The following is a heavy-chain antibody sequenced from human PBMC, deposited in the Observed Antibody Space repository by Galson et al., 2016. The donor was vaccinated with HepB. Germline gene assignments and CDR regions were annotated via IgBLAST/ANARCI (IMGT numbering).Heavy chain of an antibody. CDR2: INPSSGDT. CDR3: ARVLRRGYSNYDAN. D-gene: IGHD5-12*01. V-gene: IGHV1-8*01. Sequence: SVKVSCKASGYTFASYDINWVRQAPGQGLEWMGWINPSSGDTGYAQKFQARVTMTRNTFINTAYMELRSLRFDDTAVYYCARVLRRGYSNYDANWGQGTLVTGS. J-gene: IGHJ4*02. CDR1: GYTFASYD.